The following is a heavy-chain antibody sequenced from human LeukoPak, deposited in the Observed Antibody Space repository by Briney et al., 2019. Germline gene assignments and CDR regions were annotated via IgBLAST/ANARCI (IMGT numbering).Heavy chain of an antibody. CDR1: GGSISSSSYY. CDR2: IYYSGST. CDR3: ARIVTSSSTSLHFDY. Sequence: SETLSLTCTVSGGSISSSSYYWGWIRQPPGKGLEWIGSIYYSGSTYYNPSLKSRVTISVDTSKNQFSLKLSSVTAADTAVYYCARIVTSSSTSLHFDYWGQGTLVTVSS. D-gene: IGHD2-2*01. V-gene: IGHV4-39*07. J-gene: IGHJ4*02.